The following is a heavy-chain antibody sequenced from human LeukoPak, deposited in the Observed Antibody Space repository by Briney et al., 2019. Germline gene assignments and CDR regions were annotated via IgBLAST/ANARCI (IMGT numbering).Heavy chain of an antibody. V-gene: IGHV4-59*01. CDR1: GGSISSYY. D-gene: IGHD5-24*01. CDR2: IYYSGST. J-gene: IGHJ3*02. CDR3: AKDRGEEMATIGGAFDI. Sequence: PSETLSLTCTVSGGSISSYYWSWIRQPPGKGLEWIEYIYYSGSTNYNPSLKSRVTISVDTSKNQFSLKLSSVTAADTAVYYCAKDRGEEMATIGGAFDIWGQGTMVTVSS.